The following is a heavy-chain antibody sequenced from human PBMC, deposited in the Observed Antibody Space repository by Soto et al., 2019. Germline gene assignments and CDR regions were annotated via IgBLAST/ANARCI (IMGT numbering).Heavy chain of an antibody. Sequence: EVQLVESGGGLVQPGESLRLSCAASGFIVSDYWMYWVRQTPGKGLVWVSHINSDASITNYADSVKGRFTISRDSAKNTLYLQMSSPRVEDTAVYYCARAGSTGANVWGQGTLVTVSS. CDR2: INSDASIT. J-gene: IGHJ4*02. V-gene: IGHV3-74*01. CDR3: ARAGSTGANV. D-gene: IGHD1-1*01. CDR1: GFIVSDYW.